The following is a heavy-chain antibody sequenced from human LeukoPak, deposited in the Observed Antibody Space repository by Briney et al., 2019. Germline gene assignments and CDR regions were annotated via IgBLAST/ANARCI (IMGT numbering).Heavy chain of an antibody. V-gene: IGHV4-59*01. CDR3: ARHGYSSGSLAWFDP. Sequence: SETLSLTCTVSGGSISSYYWSWIRQPPGKGLEWIGYIYYSGSTNYNHHLKSRVTISVDTYKNQFSLQLSSVTAEDTAVYYCARHGYSSGSLAWFDPWGQGTQVTVSS. J-gene: IGHJ5*02. CDR1: GGSISSYY. CDR2: IYYSGST. D-gene: IGHD6-19*01.